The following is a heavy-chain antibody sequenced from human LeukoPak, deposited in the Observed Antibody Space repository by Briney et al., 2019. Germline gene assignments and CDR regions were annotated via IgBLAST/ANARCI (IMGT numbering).Heavy chain of an antibody. Sequence: PSETLSLTCTVSGYSITSGHYWGWIRQPPGKGLEWIGNIYHSGSAYYNPSPKSRVTMSVDTSKNQISLELNSVTAADTAVYYCARDFDYYFYYMDVWGKGTTVTVSS. CDR2: IYHSGSA. V-gene: IGHV4-38-2*02. J-gene: IGHJ6*03. CDR1: GYSITSGHY. CDR3: ARDFDYYFYYMDV.